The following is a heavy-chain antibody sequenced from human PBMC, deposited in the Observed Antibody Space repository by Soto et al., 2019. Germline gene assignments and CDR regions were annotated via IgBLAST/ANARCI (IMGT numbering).Heavy chain of an antibody. J-gene: IGHJ6*03. CDR3: AKAGGSGSYYSTHYYYYMDV. Sequence: PGGSLRLSCAASGFTFSSYAMSWVRQAPGKGLEWVSAISGSGGSTYYADSVKGRFTISRDNSKNTLYLQMNSLRAEDTAVCYCAKAGGSGSYYSTHYYYYMDVWGKGTTVTVSS. CDR2: ISGSGGST. CDR1: GFTFSSYA. V-gene: IGHV3-23*01. D-gene: IGHD3-10*01.